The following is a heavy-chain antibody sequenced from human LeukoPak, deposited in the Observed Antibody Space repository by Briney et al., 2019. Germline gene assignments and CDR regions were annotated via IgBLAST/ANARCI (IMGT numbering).Heavy chain of an antibody. CDR2: ISSSGSTI. CDR1: GFTFSDYY. J-gene: IGHJ4*02. V-gene: IGHV3-11*01. CDR3: AKGTKPVMTIPDY. D-gene: IGHD1/OR15-1a*01. Sequence: GGSLRLSCAASGFTFSDYYMSWLRQAPGKGLEWVSYISSSGSTIYYADSVKGRFTISRDNAKNSLYLQMNSLRAEDTAVYYCAKGTKPVMTIPDYWGQGILVTVSS.